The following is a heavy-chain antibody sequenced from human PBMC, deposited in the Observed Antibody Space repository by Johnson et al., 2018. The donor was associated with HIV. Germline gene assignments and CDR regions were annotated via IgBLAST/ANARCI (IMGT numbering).Heavy chain of an antibody. CDR1: GLTFSSYA. D-gene: IGHD2-15*01. J-gene: IGHJ3*02. V-gene: IGHV3-30-3*01. CDR2: ISYDGSNK. CDR3: ARGMVVAATKAFDI. Sequence: VESGGGVVQPGRSLRLSCAASGLTFSSYAMHWVRQAPGKGLEWVAVISYDGSNKYYADSVKGRFTISRDNSKNTLYLQMNSLRAEDTAVYYCARGMVVAATKAFDIWGQGTMVTVSS.